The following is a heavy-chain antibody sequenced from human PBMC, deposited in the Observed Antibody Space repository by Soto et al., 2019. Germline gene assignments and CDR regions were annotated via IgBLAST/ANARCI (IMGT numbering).Heavy chain of an antibody. Sequence: PGGSLRLSCAASGFSFSDYYMSWIRQAPGKGLECVSYISSSGSSTYYADSVMGRFTISRDNAKNSLSLQMNSLRAEDTAFYYCVRGHEYFHPRAQGTLVTVSS. CDR2: ISSSGSST. V-gene: IGHV3-11*01. CDR3: VRGHEYFHP. J-gene: IGHJ1*01. CDR1: GFSFSDYY.